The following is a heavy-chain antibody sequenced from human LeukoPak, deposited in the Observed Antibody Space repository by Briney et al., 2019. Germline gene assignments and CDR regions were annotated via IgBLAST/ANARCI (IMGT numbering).Heavy chain of an antibody. D-gene: IGHD3-22*01. CDR2: ISAYNGNT. CDR3: ATGLRYYYDSSGYSLDY. Sequence: ASVKVSCKASGYTFTSYGISWVRQAPGQGLEWMGWISAYNGNTNYAQKLQGRVTMTEDTSTDTAYMELSSLRSEDTAVYYCATGLRYYYDSSGYSLDYWGQGTLVTVSS. V-gene: IGHV1-18*01. J-gene: IGHJ4*02. CDR1: GYTFTSYG.